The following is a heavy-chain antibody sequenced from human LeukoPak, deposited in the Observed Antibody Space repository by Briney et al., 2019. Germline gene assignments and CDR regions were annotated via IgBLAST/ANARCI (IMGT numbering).Heavy chain of an antibody. V-gene: IGHV1-69*05. D-gene: IGHD3-22*01. CDR3: ARAPVYYYDSSGYLGYFDY. J-gene: IGHJ4*02. Sequence: ASVKVSCKASGGTFSSYAISWVRQAPGQGLEWMGGIIPIFGTANYAQKFQGRVTITTDESTSTAYMELSSLRSEDTAVYYCARAPVYYYDSSGYLGYFDYWAREPWSPSPQ. CDR2: IIPIFGTA. CDR1: GGTFSSYA.